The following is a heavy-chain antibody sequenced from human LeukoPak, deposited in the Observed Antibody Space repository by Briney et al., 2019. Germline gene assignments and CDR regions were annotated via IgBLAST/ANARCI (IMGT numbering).Heavy chain of an antibody. V-gene: IGHV4-34*01. Sequence: PSETLSLTCAVYGGSLSGYFWSWIRQPPGKGLEWIGEISDSGSINFNPSLKGRVTISVDTAKNQFSLKLNSVTAADTAVYYCARGSKGPRLLYWGQGTLVTVSS. CDR3: ARGSKGPRLLY. CDR2: ISDSGSI. D-gene: IGHD6-6*01. CDR1: GGSLSGYF. J-gene: IGHJ4*02.